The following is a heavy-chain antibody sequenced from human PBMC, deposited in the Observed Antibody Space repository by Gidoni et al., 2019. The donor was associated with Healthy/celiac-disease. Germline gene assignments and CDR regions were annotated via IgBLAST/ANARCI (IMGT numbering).Heavy chain of an antibody. J-gene: IGHJ1*01. CDR2: ISSSSSYI. CDR1: GFPFRSYS. Sequence: EVQLVESGGGLVKPGGSLRLSCAASGFPFRSYSMNWVRQAPGKGLEWVSSISSSSSYIYYADSVKGRFTISRDNAKNSLYLQMNSLRAEDTAVYYCARDLDQYSSSSFQHWGQGTLVTVSS. V-gene: IGHV3-21*01. D-gene: IGHD6-6*01. CDR3: ARDLDQYSSSSFQH.